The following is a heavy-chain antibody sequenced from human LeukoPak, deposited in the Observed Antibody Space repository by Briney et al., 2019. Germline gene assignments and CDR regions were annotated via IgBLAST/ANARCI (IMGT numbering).Heavy chain of an antibody. CDR3: ARDQETMTTFDF. CDR1: GLTLSIYW. CDR2: TNTDGSST. D-gene: IGHD4-11*01. Sequence: GGSLRLSCAASGLTLSIYWTHWVRHAPGKGLVWVSRTNTDGSSTNYAHSVKGRFTISRDNAKNTLHLQMYSLRADDTAVYYCARDQETMTTFDFWGQGTLVTVSS. V-gene: IGHV3-74*01. J-gene: IGHJ5*01.